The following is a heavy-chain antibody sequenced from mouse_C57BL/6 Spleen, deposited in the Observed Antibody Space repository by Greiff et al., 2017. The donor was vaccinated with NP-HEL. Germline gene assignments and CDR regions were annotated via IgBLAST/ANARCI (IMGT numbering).Heavy chain of an antibody. D-gene: IGHD1-1*01. J-gene: IGHJ3*01. CDR1: GFSLTSYG. CDR2: IWRGGSN. CDR3: AKSGITTEGFAY. Sequence: QVQLKESGPGLVQPSQCLSITCTVSGFSLTSYGVHWVRQSPGKGLEWLGVIWRGGSNDYYEAFMSSMSITKDNSKIQVFFKMNSLQADDTAIYDGAKSGITTEGFAYWGQGTLVTVSA. V-gene: IGHV2-5*01.